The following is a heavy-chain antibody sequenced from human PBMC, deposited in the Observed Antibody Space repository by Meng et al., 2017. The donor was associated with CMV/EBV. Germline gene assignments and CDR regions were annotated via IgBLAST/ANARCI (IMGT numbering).Heavy chain of an antibody. CDR1: GFTFSSYA. J-gene: IGHJ3*02. Sequence: GESLKISCAASGFTFSSYAMSWVRQAPGKGLEWVSAISGSGGSTYYADSVKGRFTISRDNSKNTLYLQMNSLRAEDTAVYYCAKTSGDNLVGAFDIWGQGTMVTVSS. CDR2: ISGSGGST. V-gene: IGHV3-23*01. CDR3: AKTSGDNLVGAFDI. D-gene: IGHD2-21*01.